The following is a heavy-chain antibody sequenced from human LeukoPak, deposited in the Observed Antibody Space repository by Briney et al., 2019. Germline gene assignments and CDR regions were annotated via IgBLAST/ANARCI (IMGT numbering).Heavy chain of an antibody. CDR3: APMVRGVIIK. Sequence: PSETLSLTCAVYGGSFSGYYWSWIRQPPGKGLEWTGEINHSGSTNYNPSLKSRVTISVDTSKNQFSLKLSSVTAADAAVYYCAPMVRGVIIKWGQGTLVTVSS. D-gene: IGHD3-10*01. V-gene: IGHV4-34*01. J-gene: IGHJ4*02. CDR2: INHSGST. CDR1: GGSFSGYY.